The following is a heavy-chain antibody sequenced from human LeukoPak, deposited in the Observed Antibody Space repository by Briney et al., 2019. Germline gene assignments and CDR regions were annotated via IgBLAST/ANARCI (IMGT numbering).Heavy chain of an antibody. CDR3: ARLEEYYYDSSGYFDY. D-gene: IGHD3-22*01. Sequence: GESLKISCKGSGYSFTSYWIGWVRQMPGKGLEWMGIIYPGDSDTRYSPSFQGQVTTSADKSISTAYLQWSSLKASDTAMYYCARLEEYYYDSSGYFDYWGQGTLVTVSS. V-gene: IGHV5-51*01. CDR2: IYPGDSDT. CDR1: GYSFTSYW. J-gene: IGHJ4*02.